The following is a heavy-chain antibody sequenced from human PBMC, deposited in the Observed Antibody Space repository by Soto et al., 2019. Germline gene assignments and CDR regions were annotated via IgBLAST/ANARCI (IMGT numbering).Heavy chain of an antibody. CDR2: IYYSGST. CDR1: GGSISSYY. Sequence: SETLSLTCTVSGGSISSYYWSWIRQPPWKGLEWIGYIYYSGSTNYNPSLKSRVTISVDTSKNQFSLKLSSVTAADTAVYYCARGLDIVVVPAAVFDPWGQGTLVTVSS. J-gene: IGHJ5*02. V-gene: IGHV4-59*08. D-gene: IGHD2-2*03. CDR3: ARGLDIVVVPAAVFDP.